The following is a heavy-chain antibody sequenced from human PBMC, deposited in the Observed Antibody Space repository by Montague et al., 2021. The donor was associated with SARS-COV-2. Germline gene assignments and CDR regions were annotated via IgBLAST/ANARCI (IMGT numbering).Heavy chain of an antibody. CDR3: ARVHIVVVTAMRYFDL. Sequence: TLSLTCTVSGGSISSGGYYWSWIRQHPGKGLEWIGYIYYSGSIYYNPSLESRVTISVDTSKNQFSLKLSSVTAADTAVYCCARVHIVVVTAMRYFDLWGRGTLVTVSS. CDR1: GGSISSGGYY. J-gene: IGHJ2*01. V-gene: IGHV4-31*03. CDR2: IYYSGSI. D-gene: IGHD2-21*02.